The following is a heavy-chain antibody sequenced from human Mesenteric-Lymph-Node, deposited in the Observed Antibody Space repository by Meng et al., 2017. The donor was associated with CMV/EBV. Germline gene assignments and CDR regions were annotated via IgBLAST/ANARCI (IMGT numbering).Heavy chain of an antibody. CDR1: GGSISTFY. CDR3: ARSSLYCGSSDCSPSWFAP. CDR2: IYQSGVT. D-gene: IGHD2-2*01. V-gene: IGHV4-59*01. J-gene: IGHJ5*02. Sequence: SETLSLTCTVSGGSISTFYWSWLRQPPGKGLEWIAHIYQSGVTTYSPSLKSRVTMSVDTSTNQFSLNLTSVTAADTAVYYGARSSLYCGSSDCSPSWFAPWGQGTLVTVSS.